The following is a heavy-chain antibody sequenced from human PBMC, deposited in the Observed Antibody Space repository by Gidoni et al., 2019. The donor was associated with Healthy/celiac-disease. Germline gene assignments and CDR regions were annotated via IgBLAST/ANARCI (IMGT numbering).Heavy chain of an antibody. V-gene: IGHV4-39*01. Sequence: QLQLQESGPGLVKPSETLSLTCTVSGCSISSSSYYWGWIRQPPGKGLEWIGSIYYSGSTYYNPSLKSRVTISVDTSKNQFSLKLSSVTAADTAVYYCAIQSQEWEANFDYWGQGTLVTVSS. D-gene: IGHD1-26*01. J-gene: IGHJ4*02. CDR3: AIQSQEWEANFDY. CDR1: GCSISSSSYY. CDR2: IYYSGST.